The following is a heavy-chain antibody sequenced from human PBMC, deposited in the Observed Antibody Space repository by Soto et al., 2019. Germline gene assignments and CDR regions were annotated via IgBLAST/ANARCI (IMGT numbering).Heavy chain of an antibody. J-gene: IGHJ5*02. CDR3: AGDPDSHYNDSHASSYP. CDR1: GGTFSTYT. CDR2: IIPIIGII. D-gene: IGHD4-4*01. V-gene: IGHV1-69*08. Sequence: QVQLVQSGAEVKKPGSSVKVSCKASGGTFSTYTITWVRQAPGQGLEWMGRIIPIIGIINYAQKFQGRVTISEDKFTGTAYMELTGLRSDDTAVYYCAGDPDSHYNDSHASSYPWGQGTLVTVSS.